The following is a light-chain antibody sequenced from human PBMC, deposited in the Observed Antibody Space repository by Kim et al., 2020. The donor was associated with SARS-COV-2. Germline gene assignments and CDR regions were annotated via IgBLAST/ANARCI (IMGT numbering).Light chain of an antibody. CDR2: DVS. CDR1: DNDIGTYDY. CDR3: CSYTSTSTWA. Sequence: QSALTQPASVSGSPGQSITISCTGTDNDIGTYDYVSWYQQNPGKAPKLMIYDVSDRPSGVSDRFSGFKSGNTASLTISGLLPEDEADYFCCSYTSTSTWAFGGGTKLTVL. V-gene: IGLV2-14*01. J-gene: IGLJ2*01.